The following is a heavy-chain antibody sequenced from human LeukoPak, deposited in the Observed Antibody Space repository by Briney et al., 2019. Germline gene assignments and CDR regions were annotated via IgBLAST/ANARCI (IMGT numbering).Heavy chain of an antibody. V-gene: IGHV1-18*01. CDR3: ARSPPARYGDYSLQFDY. Sequence: ASVKVSCKASGYTFTSYGISWVRQAPGQGLEWMGWISAYNGNTNYAQKLQGRVTMATDTSTSTAYMELRSLRSDDTAVYYCARSPPARYGDYSLQFDYWGQGTLVTVSS. J-gene: IGHJ4*02. D-gene: IGHD4-17*01. CDR1: GYTFTSYG. CDR2: ISAYNGNT.